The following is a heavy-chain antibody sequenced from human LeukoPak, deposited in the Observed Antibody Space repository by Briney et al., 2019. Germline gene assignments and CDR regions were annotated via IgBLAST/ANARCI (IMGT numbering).Heavy chain of an antibody. D-gene: IGHD2-2*01. CDR3: ARQQQVVPAANNWFDP. Sequence: SETLSLTCTVSGGSISSSSYYWGWIRQPPGKGLEWIGSIYYSGSTYYNPSLKSRVTISVDTSKNQFSLKLSSVTAADTAVYYCARQQQVVPAANNWFDPWGQGTLVTVSS. CDR2: IYYSGST. J-gene: IGHJ5*02. V-gene: IGHV4-39*01. CDR1: GGSISSSSYY.